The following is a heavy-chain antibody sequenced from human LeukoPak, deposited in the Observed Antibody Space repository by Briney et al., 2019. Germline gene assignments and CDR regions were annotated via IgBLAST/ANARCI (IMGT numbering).Heavy chain of an antibody. V-gene: IGHV4-34*01. Sequence: KPSETLSLTCAVYGGSFSGYYWSWIRQPPGKGLEWIGEINHSGSTNYNPSLKSRVTISVDTSKNQFSLKLSSVTAADTAVYYCARGDTGYYYYMDVWGKGTTVTVSS. CDR2: INHSGST. J-gene: IGHJ6*03. CDR1: GGSFSGYY. D-gene: IGHD5-18*01. CDR3: ARGDTGYYYYMDV.